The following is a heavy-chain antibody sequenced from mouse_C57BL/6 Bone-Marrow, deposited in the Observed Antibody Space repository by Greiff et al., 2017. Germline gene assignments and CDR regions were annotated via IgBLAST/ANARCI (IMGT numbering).Heavy chain of an antibody. CDR2: IYPRSGNT. V-gene: IGHV1-81*01. Sequence: VQLVESGAELARPGASVKLSCKASGYTFTSYGISWVKQRTGQGLEWIGEIYPRSGNTYYNEKFKGKATLTADKSSSTAYMELRSLTSEDSAVYFCARRGYGNGWFAYWGQGTLVTVSA. CDR1: GYTFTSYG. D-gene: IGHD2-10*02. CDR3: ARRGYGNGWFAY. J-gene: IGHJ3*01.